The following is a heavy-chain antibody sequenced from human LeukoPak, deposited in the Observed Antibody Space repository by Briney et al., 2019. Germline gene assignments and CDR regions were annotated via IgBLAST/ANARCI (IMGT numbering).Heavy chain of an antibody. CDR1: GFTFSDYY. CDR3: ARELWQQPDY. CDR2: ISGSSGSI. J-gene: IGHJ4*02. D-gene: IGHD6-13*01. V-gene: IGHV3-11*05. Sequence: GGPLRLSCAASGFTFSDYYMSWIRQAPGKGLEWVSYISGSSGSINYADSVKGRFTISRDNAKNSLYLQMNSLRAEDTAVYYCARELWQQPDYWGQGTLVTVSS.